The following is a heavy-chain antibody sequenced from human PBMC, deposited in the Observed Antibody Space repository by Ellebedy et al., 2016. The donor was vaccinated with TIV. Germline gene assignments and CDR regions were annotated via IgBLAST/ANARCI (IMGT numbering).Heavy chain of an antibody. Sequence: GGSLRLSXAAFGFTFSDYGMYWVRQAPGKGLEWVAVTWYDGKNTYYADSVKGRFTISRDDSKNTLYLQMNSLRVEDTAVYYCARDHNYGGTVVGYWGQGTLVTVSS. CDR1: GFTFSDYG. D-gene: IGHD4-23*01. V-gene: IGHV3-33*01. J-gene: IGHJ4*02. CDR2: TWYDGKNT. CDR3: ARDHNYGGTVVGY.